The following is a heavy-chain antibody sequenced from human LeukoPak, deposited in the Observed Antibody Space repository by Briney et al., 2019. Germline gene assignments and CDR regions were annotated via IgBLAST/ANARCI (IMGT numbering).Heavy chain of an antibody. J-gene: IGHJ4*02. D-gene: IGHD5-12*01. CDR2: IYYSGST. V-gene: IGHV4-61*08. Sequence: SETLSLTCTVSGGSISSGDYYWSWIRQPPGKGLEWIGYIYYSGSTNYNPSLRSRVTISVDTSKNQFSLKLSSVTAADTAVYYCARLGWLPRMGFDYWGQGTLVTVSS. CDR1: GGSISSGDYY. CDR3: ARLGWLPRMGFDY.